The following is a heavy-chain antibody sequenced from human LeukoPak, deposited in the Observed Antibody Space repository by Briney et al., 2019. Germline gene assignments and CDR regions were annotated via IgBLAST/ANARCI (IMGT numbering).Heavy chain of an antibody. D-gene: IGHD3-3*01. J-gene: IGHJ4*02. CDR3: AREVKYDFWSGYFDY. Sequence: PSETLSLTCTVSGGSISSYYWGWIRQPPGKGLEWIGYIYYSGSTNYNPSLKSRVTISVDTSKNQFSLKLSSVTAADTAVYYCAREVKYDFWSGYFDYWGQGTLVTVSS. CDR1: GGSISSYY. CDR2: IYYSGST. V-gene: IGHV4-59*01.